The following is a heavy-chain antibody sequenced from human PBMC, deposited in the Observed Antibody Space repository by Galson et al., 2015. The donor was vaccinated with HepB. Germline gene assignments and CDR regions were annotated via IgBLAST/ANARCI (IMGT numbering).Heavy chain of an antibody. Sequence: SVKVSCKASGGTFSSYAISWVRQAPGQGLEWMGRINPNSGGTNYPQKFQGRVTITRDTSASTAYMELSSLRSEDTAVYYCARAGFWSGGQETADNWFDPWGQGTLVTVSS. CDR2: INPNSGGT. J-gene: IGHJ5*02. D-gene: IGHD3-3*01. CDR1: GGTFSSYA. V-gene: IGHV1-69*10. CDR3: ARAGFWSGGQETADNWFDP.